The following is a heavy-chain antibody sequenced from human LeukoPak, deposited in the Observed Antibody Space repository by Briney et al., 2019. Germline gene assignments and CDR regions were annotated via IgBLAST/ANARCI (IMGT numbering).Heavy chain of an antibody. D-gene: IGHD3-3*01. J-gene: IGHJ4*02. V-gene: IGHV4-4*02. Sequence: SGTLSLTCGVSGGSISSSNWWSWVRQPPGKWLEWIGEIYHSGSTNYNPSLKSRVTISVDTSKNQFSLKLSSVTAADTAVYYCARGLGPARITIFGVVSTPYYFDYWGQGTLVTVSS. CDR3: ARGLGPARITIFGVVSTPYYFDY. CDR1: GGSISSSNW. CDR2: IYHSGST.